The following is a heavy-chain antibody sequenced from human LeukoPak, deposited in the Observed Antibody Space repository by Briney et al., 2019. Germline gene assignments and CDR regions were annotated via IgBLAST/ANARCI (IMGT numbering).Heavy chain of an antibody. CDR1: GGSSRGYY. V-gene: IGHV4-34*01. J-gene: IGHJ5*02. CDR2: INHSGST. CDR3: ARGRRSSWYWFDP. D-gene: IGHD6-13*01. Sequence: PSETLSLTCAVYGGSSRGYYWSWIRQPPGKGLEWIGEINHSGSTNYNPSLKSRVTIPVDTSKNQFSLKLSSVTAADTAVYYYARGRRSSWYWFDPWGQGTLVTVSS.